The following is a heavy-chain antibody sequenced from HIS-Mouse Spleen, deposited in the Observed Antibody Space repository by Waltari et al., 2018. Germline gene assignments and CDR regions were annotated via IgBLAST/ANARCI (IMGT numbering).Heavy chain of an antibody. CDR1: GGALSSSMYQ. Sequence: QLQLQESGSGLVKPSETLSLTRTFSGGALSSSMYQWGGIRQPPGKGLEWIGRIYYSGSTYYNPSLKSRVTISVDTSKNQFSLKLSSVTAADTAVYYCAREIPYSSSWYDWYFDLWGRGTLVTVSS. CDR3: AREIPYSSSWYDWYFDL. CDR2: IYYSGST. V-gene: IGHV4-39*07. J-gene: IGHJ2*01. D-gene: IGHD6-13*01.